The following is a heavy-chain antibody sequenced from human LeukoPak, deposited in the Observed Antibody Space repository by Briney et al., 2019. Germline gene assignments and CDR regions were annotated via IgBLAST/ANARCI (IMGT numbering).Heavy chain of an antibody. CDR3: ARAPYYDIWSGYSDNYFDP. CDR1: GGSISSYY. CDR2: IYYSGNT. V-gene: IGHV4-59*08. D-gene: IGHD3-3*01. Sequence: PSETLSLTCTVSGGSISSYYWSWIRQPPGKGLEWIGYIYYSGNTKYNPSLKSRVTISVDTSKNQFSLKVSSVTAADTAVYYCARAPYYDIWSGYSDNYFDPWGQGTLVTVS. J-gene: IGHJ5*02.